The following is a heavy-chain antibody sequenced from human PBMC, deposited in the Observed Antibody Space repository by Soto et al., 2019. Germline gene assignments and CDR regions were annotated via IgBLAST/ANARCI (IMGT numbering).Heavy chain of an antibody. Sequence: QVHLQESGPGLLKPSQTLSLTCTVSGDSFSSGDFYLSWIRQPPGKGLEWIGYMYYSGSTYYNPALKSRVTISSDTSKNQFSLRLRSMTAADTAVYYCARVLMRYYRLDYWGQGALVTVSS. CDR3: ARVLMRYYRLDY. D-gene: IGHD3-22*01. CDR1: GDSFSSGDFY. CDR2: MYYSGST. V-gene: IGHV4-30-4*01. J-gene: IGHJ4*02.